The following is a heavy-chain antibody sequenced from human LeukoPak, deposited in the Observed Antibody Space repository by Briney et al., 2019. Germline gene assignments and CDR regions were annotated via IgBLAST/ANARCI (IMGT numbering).Heavy chain of an antibody. CDR3: ARDSPGYLAYDS. CDR2: ISYDGSNK. CDR1: GFTFSSYG. V-gene: IGHV3-30*03. J-gene: IGHJ4*02. Sequence: GRSLRLSCAASGFTFSSYGMHWVRQAPGKGLEWVAVISYDGSNKYYADSVKGRFTISRDNSKNTLYLQMNSLRAEDTAVYYCARDSPGYLAYDSWGQGTLVTVSS. D-gene: IGHD1-1*01.